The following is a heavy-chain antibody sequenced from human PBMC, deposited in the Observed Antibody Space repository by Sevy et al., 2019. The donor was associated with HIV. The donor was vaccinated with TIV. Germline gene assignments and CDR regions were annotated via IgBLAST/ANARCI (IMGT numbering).Heavy chain of an antibody. CDR3: ARGNIACNDVLELGFVTARTAGDGFDI. CDR1: GYSISSGYY. D-gene: IGHD6-13*01. Sequence: SETLSLTCAVSGYSISSGYYWGWIRQPPGKGLEWIGSIYHSGSTYYNPSLKSRVTIPVDTSKNQFSLKLSSVTAADTAVYYCARGNIACNDVLELGFVTARTAGDGFDIWGQGTMVTVSS. V-gene: IGHV4-38-2*01. J-gene: IGHJ3*02. CDR2: IYHSGST.